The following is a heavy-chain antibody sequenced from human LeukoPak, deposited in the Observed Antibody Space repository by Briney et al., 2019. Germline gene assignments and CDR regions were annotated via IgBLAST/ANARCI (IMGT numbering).Heavy chain of an antibody. J-gene: IGHJ4*02. D-gene: IGHD4-17*01. V-gene: IGHV3-23*01. CDR2: ISGSGGST. CDR1: GFTFSSYA. Sequence: GGSLRLSCAASGFTFSSYAMSWVRQAPGKGLEWVSAISGSGGSTYYADSVKGRFTISRDNSKNTLCLQMNSLRAEDTAVYYCAKVGGRGYGSSYFDYWGQGTLVTVSS. CDR3: AKVGGRGYGSSYFDY.